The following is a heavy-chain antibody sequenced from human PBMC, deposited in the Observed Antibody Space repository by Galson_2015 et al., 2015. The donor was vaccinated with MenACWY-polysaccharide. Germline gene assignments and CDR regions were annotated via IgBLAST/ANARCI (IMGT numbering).Heavy chain of an antibody. J-gene: IGHJ4*02. V-gene: IGHV3-30*18. Sequence: SLRLSCAASGLTFSSYAMYWVRQAPGKGLEWVAIISYDGSNTYYSDSVMGRFTISRDNSKYTLYLQMTSLRAEDTAVYYCAKDQGWIKLLYYFDYWGQGTLVTVSS. CDR1: GLTFSSYA. CDR2: ISYDGSNT. CDR3: AKDQGWIKLLYYFDY. D-gene: IGHD5-18*01.